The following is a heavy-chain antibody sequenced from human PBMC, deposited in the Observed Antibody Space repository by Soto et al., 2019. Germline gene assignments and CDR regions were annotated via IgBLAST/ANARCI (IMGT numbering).Heavy chain of an antibody. Sequence: GGSLRLSCAASGFKFSNYAMSWVRQAPGKGLEWVSLISATGGGTYYADSVKGRFTISRDNSHNTLYLQVHSLTAEDTAVYYCAKDRRAGGNSAFYFDLWGQGAQVTVSS. CDR3: AKDRRAGGNSAFYFDL. V-gene: IGHV3-23*01. CDR2: ISATGGGT. J-gene: IGHJ5*02. D-gene: IGHD3-16*01. CDR1: GFKFSNYA.